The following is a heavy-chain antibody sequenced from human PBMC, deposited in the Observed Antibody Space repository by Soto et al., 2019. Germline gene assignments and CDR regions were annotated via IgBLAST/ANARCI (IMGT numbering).Heavy chain of an antibody. CDR1: GFTFSSYA. Sequence: GGSLRLSCAASGFTFSSYAMSWVRQAPGKGLEWVSAISGSGGSTYYADSVKGRFTISRDNSKNTLYLQMNSLRAEDTAVYYCAKGSARYFDYGGYYFDYWGQGTLVTVSS. D-gene: IGHD3-9*01. CDR2: ISGSGGST. CDR3: AKGSARYFDYGGYYFDY. J-gene: IGHJ4*02. V-gene: IGHV3-23*01.